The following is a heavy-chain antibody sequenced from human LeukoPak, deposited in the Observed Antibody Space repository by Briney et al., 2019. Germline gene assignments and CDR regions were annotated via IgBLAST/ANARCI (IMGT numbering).Heavy chain of an antibody. D-gene: IGHD6-13*01. Sequence: GGSLRLSCAASGFTFSSYAMHWVRQAPGKGLEWVAVISYDGSNKYYADSVKGRFTISRDNSKNTLYLQMNSLRAEDTAVYYCARSRPNSSSWRLYYYGMDVWGQGPTVTVSS. CDR1: GFTFSSYA. CDR3: ARSRPNSSSWRLYYYGMDV. CDR2: ISYDGSNK. J-gene: IGHJ6*02. V-gene: IGHV3-30-3*01.